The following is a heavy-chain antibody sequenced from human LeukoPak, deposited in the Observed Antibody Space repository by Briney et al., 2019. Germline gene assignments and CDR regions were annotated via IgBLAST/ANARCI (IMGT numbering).Heavy chain of an antibody. Sequence: ASVKVSCEASGVTFSSYAISWVRQAPGQGLEWMGGIIPIFGTAHYAQKFQGRVTITADESTSTAYMELSSLRSEDTAVYYCARDRARTFDYWGQGTLVTVSS. J-gene: IGHJ4*02. V-gene: IGHV1-69*13. CDR1: GVTFSSYA. CDR3: ARDRARTFDY. CDR2: IIPIFGTA. D-gene: IGHD3-10*01.